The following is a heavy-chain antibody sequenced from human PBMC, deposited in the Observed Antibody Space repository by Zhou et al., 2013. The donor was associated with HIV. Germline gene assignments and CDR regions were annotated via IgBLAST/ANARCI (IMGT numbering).Heavy chain of an antibody. J-gene: IGHJ6*02. CDR2: IIPMFGKP. D-gene: IGHD3-16*02. CDR3: ARGYDYVWGSYRYNVEGRGGNYYYGMDV. Sequence: QVHLVQSGAEVRKPGASVKVSCKASGYTFTNYAIHWVRQAPGQGLEWMGGIIPMFGKPNYAQKFQGRVTITAVESTSTAYMELSSLRSEDTAVYYCARGYDYVWGSYRYNVEGRGGNYYYGMDVWGQGTTVTVSS. CDR1: GYTFTNYA. V-gene: IGHV1-69*13.